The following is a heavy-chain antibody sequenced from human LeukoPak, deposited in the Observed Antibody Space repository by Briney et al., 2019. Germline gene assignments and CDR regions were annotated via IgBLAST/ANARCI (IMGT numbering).Heavy chain of an antibody. CDR2: INHSGST. D-gene: IGHD2-2*01. CDR1: GGSISSYY. V-gene: IGHV4-34*01. CDR3: ARVWGRADRVVVVPAAIRKARNNWFDH. J-gene: IGHJ5*02. Sequence: SETLSLTCTVSGGSISSYYWSWIRQPPGKGLEWIGEINHSGSTNYNPSLKSRVTISVDTSKNQFSLKLSSVTAADTAVYYCARVWGRADRVVVVPAAIRKARNNWFDHWGQGTLVTVSS.